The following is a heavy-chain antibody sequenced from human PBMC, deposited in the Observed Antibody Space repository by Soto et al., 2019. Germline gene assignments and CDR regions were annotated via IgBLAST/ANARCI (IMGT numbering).Heavy chain of an antibody. Sequence: PGESLKISCKGSGCSFTSYWISWVRQMPGKGLEWMGRIDPSDSYTNYSPSFQGHVTISADKSISTAYLQWSSLKASDTAMYYCATYTAHYYYYGMDVWGQGTTVTVSS. J-gene: IGHJ6*02. CDR1: GCSFTSYW. D-gene: IGHD5-18*01. CDR2: IDPSDSYT. V-gene: IGHV5-10-1*01. CDR3: ATYTAHYYYYGMDV.